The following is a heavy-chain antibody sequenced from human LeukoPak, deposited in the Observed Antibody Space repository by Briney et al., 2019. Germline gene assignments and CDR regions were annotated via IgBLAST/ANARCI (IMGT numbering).Heavy chain of an antibody. CDR2: ISWNSGGI. V-gene: IGHV3-9*01. J-gene: IGHJ4*02. D-gene: IGHD5-12*01. CDR1: GFTFDDYA. CDR3: AKGKKMIVAGLFDY. Sequence: GRSLRLSCAASGFTFDDYAMHWVRQAPGKGLEWVSGISWNSGGIGYADSVKGRFTISRDNAKNSLYLQMNSLRADDTALYYCAKGKKMIVAGLFDYWGQGTLVTVSS.